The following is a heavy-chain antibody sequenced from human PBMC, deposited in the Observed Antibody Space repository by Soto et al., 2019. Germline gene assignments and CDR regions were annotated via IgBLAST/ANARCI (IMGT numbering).Heavy chain of an antibody. CDR1: GFSFSING. D-gene: IGHD3-16*01. J-gene: IGHJ4*02. CDR2: MWYDGSSK. Sequence: LSCVASGFSFSINGMHWVRQAPGKGLEWVALMWYDGSSKYYADSVKGRFTISRDHSKNTLYLQMNSLRAEDTAVYFCASGYSYASYYFDYWGQGTLVTVSS. V-gene: IGHV3-33*01. CDR3: ASGYSYASYYFDY.